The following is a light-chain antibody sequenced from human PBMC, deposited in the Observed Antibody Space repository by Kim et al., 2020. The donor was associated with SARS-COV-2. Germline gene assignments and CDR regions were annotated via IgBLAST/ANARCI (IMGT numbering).Light chain of an antibody. CDR2: DNV. CDR1: SSNIGINY. J-gene: IGLJ3*02. CDR3: ATWDTRLSAGV. Sequence: GQKVIIPCYEDSSNIGINYVAWYQHLPGTAPKLLIYDNVKRPSGTPDRFSGSKSDTSATLDITGLQTADEADYYCATWDTRLSAGVFGGGTQLTVL. V-gene: IGLV1-51*01.